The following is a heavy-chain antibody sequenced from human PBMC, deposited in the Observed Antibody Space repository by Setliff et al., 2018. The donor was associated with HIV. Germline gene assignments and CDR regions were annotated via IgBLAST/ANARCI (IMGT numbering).Heavy chain of an antibody. J-gene: IGHJ5*02. V-gene: IGHV1-18*01. CDR3: ARYCSSTSCPRKRFDP. CDR2: ISPYSGQT. CDR1: GYSFGSYG. D-gene: IGHD2-2*01. Sequence: ASVKVSCKSSGYSFGSYGINWVRQAPGQGLEWMGWISPYSGQTTYAQKFQGRVTMTADTSTNTVHMELRSLRSDDTAVYYCARYCSSTSCPRKRFDPWGQGTLVTVSS.